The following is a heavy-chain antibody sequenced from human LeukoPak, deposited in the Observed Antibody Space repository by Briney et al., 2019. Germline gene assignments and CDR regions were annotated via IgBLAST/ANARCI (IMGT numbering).Heavy chain of an antibody. CDR3: TTEKILWFEGPDY. J-gene: IGHJ4*02. Sequence: GGSLRLSCAASEFTFSNAWMSWVRQAPGKGLEWVGRIKSKTDGGTTDYAAPVKGRFTISRDDSKNTLYLQMNSLKTEDTAVYYCTTEKILWFEGPDYWGQGTLVTVSS. CDR2: IKSKTDGGTT. CDR1: EFTFSNAW. D-gene: IGHD3-10*01. V-gene: IGHV3-15*01.